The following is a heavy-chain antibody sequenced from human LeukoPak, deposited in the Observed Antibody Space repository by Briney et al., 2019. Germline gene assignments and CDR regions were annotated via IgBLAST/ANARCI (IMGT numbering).Heavy chain of an antibody. CDR3: ARGVAAATNWFDP. Sequence: PSETLSLTCTVSGGSVSSGSYYWSWIRQPPGKGLEWIGYIFYSGSTNYNPSHKSRVTISVDTSKNQFSLKLSSVTAADTAVYYCARGVAAATNWFDPWGQGTPVAVSS. J-gene: IGHJ5*02. V-gene: IGHV4-61*01. CDR1: GGSVSSGSYY. CDR2: IFYSGST. D-gene: IGHD2-2*01.